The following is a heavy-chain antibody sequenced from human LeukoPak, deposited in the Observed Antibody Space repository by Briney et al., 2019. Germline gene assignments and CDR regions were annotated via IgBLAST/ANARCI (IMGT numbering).Heavy chain of an antibody. CDR3: ARDRDSSVWYRDAFDI. J-gene: IGHJ3*02. CDR1: LYTFTGYY. D-gene: IGHD6-19*01. Sequence: ASVKVSCEASLYTFTGYYMHCVRQAPGQGLEGMGWINANKGDTNYAHKFQGSVTMSQDTYISISYMELSRLRSDDTAVYFCARDRDSSVWYRDAFDIWGQGTMVSVS. V-gene: IGHV1-2*07. CDR2: INANKGDT.